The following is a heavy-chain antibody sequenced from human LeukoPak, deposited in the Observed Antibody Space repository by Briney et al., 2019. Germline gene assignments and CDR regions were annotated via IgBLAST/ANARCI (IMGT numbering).Heavy chain of an antibody. CDR1: GFTFSNFA. V-gene: IGHV3-30*04. CDR2: ISYDGSIK. D-gene: IGHD3-10*01. J-gene: IGHJ5*02. Sequence: GGSLRLSCAASGFTFSNFAMHWVRQAPGKGLEWVAVISYDGSIKYYADSVKGRFTISRDNSKNTLYLQMNSLRAEDTAVYYCAKIGSATFNWFDPWGQGTLVTVSS. CDR3: AKIGSATFNWFDP.